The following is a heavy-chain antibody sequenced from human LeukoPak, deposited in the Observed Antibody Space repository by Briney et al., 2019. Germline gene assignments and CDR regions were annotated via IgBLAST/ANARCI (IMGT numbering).Heavy chain of an antibody. Sequence: GGSLRLSCATSGFIFSTYNMNWVRQAPGKGLEWVSYISLSSTAIYYADSVKGRFTVSRDNAKNSLYLQMNSLRAEDTAVYYCTTLTGDSDGFDIWGQGTRVTVSS. J-gene: IGHJ3*02. D-gene: IGHD7-27*01. V-gene: IGHV3-48*01. CDR3: TTLTGDSDGFDI. CDR2: ISLSSTAI. CDR1: GFIFSTYN.